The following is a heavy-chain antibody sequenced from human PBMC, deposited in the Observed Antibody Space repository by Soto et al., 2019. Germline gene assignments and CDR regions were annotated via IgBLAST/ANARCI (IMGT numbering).Heavy chain of an antibody. V-gene: IGHV3-33*01. CDR3: ARQGSVAGTSLLDY. D-gene: IGHD6-19*01. Sequence: QVRLVESGGGVVQPGRSLRLSCAASEFTFSDYGMHWVRQAPGKGLEWVAVIWHDGSEKYYADSVKGRFSISRDNSKNPIYLQMSSLSVDDTAVSYCARQGSVAGTSLLDYWGRGALVTVSS. CDR1: EFTFSDYG. J-gene: IGHJ4*02. CDR2: IWHDGSEK.